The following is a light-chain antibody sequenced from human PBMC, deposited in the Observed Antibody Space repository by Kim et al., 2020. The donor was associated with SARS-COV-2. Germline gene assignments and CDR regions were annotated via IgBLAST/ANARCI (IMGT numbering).Light chain of an antibody. CDR3: CSYAGSPPYV. J-gene: IGLJ1*01. CDR1: SSDVGGYNY. V-gene: IGLV2-11*01. Sequence: QSALTQPRSVCGSPGQSVTISCTGTSSDVGGYNYVSWYQQHPGKAPKLMIYDVSERPSGVPDRFSGSKSGNTASLTISGLQAEDEADYYCCSYAGSPPYVFGTGTKVTVL. CDR2: DVS.